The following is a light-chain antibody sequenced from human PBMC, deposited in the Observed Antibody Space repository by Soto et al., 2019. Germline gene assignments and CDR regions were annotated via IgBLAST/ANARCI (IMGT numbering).Light chain of an antibody. CDR3: QQYGRSPWT. J-gene: IGKJ1*01. CDR1: QSVSSSY. Sequence: EIVLTQSPGTLSLSPGERATLSCRASQSVSSSYLAWYQQKAGEAPRLLLYGASSRATGIPDRFSGSGSGTDFTLTISRLEPEDFAVYYCQQYGRSPWTFGQGTKVEIK. CDR2: GAS. V-gene: IGKV3-20*01.